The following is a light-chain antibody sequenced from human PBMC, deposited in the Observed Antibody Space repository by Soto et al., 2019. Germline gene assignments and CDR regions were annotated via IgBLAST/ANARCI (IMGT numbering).Light chain of an antibody. Sequence: DILLTQSPGTLSLSPGERATLSCRASQSVSSNYLAWYQQGPGQAPRLLIFGASYRTTGIPDRFSGSGSGTDLTLTISRLEPEAFAVYYCQHYGSSPPEFTFGPGTIVDNK. CDR2: GAS. J-gene: IGKJ3*01. CDR3: QHYGSSPPEFT. CDR1: QSVSSNY. V-gene: IGKV3-20*01.